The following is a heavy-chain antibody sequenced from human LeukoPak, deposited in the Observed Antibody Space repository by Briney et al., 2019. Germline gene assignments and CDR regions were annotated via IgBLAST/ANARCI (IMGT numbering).Heavy chain of an antibody. CDR3: AKDPSWFGPSEPDDY. Sequence: GGSLRLSCAASGFTFSSYAMSWVRQAPGKGLEWVSAISGSGGSTYYADSVKGRFTISRDNSKNTLYLQMNNLGAEDTAVYYCAKDPSWFGPSEPDDYWGQGTLVTVSS. V-gene: IGHV3-23*01. CDR1: GFTFSSYA. D-gene: IGHD3-10*01. J-gene: IGHJ4*02. CDR2: ISGSGGST.